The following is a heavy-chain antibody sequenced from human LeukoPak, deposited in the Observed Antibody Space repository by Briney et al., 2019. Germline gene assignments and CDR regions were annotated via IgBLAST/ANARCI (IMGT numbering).Heavy chain of an antibody. D-gene: IGHD3-10*01. CDR2: IYTSGST. Sequence: PSETLSLTCAVSGGSISSYYWSWIRQPAGKGLEWIGRIYTSGSTTYNPSLKSRVAMSVDTSKNQFSLKLSSVTAADTAVYYCARDMVRGNWFDPWGQGTLVTVSS. CDR3: ARDMVRGNWFDP. V-gene: IGHV4-4*07. J-gene: IGHJ5*02. CDR1: GGSISSYY.